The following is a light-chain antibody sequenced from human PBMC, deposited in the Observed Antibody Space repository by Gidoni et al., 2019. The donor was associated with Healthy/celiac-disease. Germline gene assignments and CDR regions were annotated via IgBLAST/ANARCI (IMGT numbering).Light chain of an antibody. Sequence: EIVMTQSPATLSVSPGERATLPCRASQSISSNLAWYQQKPGQAPRLLIYGASNRASGIPARFSASGSGTEFTLTISSLQSEDFAVYYCQQYNNWPLTFAGXTKVEIK. CDR2: GAS. CDR1: QSISSN. V-gene: IGKV3-15*01. J-gene: IGKJ4*01. CDR3: QQYNNWPLT.